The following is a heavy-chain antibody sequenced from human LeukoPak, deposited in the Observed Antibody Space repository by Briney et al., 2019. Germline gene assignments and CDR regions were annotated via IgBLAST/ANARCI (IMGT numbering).Heavy chain of an antibody. CDR3: AKGSKAAAGSRPYNWFDP. J-gene: IGHJ5*02. V-gene: IGHV3-30*02. Sequence: GSLRLSCAASGFTFSDYGMVWVRQAPGKGLEWVAFIRFDGSIKYYTDSVKGRFTISRDNSKNTLYLQMNSLRAEDTAVYYCAKGSKAAAGSRPYNWFDPWGQGTLVTVSS. CDR2: IRFDGSIK. CDR1: GFTFSDYG. D-gene: IGHD6-13*01.